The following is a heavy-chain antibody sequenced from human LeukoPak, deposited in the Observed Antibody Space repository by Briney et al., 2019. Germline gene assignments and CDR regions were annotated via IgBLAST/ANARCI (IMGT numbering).Heavy chain of an antibody. CDR3: ARDRGIAAALYYFDY. Sequence: GASVNVSCKASGGTFSSYAISWVRQAPGQGLEWMGGIIPIFGTANYAQKFQGRVTITADKSTSTAYMELSSLRSEDTAVYYCARDRGIAAALYYFDYWGQGTLVTVSS. V-gene: IGHV1-69*06. CDR1: GGTFSSYA. D-gene: IGHD6-13*01. CDR2: IIPIFGTA. J-gene: IGHJ4*02.